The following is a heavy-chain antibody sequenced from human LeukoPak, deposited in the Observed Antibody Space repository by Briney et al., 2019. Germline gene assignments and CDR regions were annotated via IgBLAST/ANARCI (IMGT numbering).Heavy chain of an antibody. V-gene: IGHV4-31*11. D-gene: IGHD1/OR15-1a*01. CDR2: IYYRGNT. Sequence: SETLSLTCAVSGDSISSGSFYWSWIRLLPGKGLEWVGYIYYRGNTYYSPYLKSRVAISLDTSKNQFSLDLTSVTAADTAVYYCARQKWEQQGRDYYFNGLDVWGPGTTVIVSS. J-gene: IGHJ6*02. CDR3: ARQKWEQQGRDYYFNGLDV. CDR1: GDSISSGSFY.